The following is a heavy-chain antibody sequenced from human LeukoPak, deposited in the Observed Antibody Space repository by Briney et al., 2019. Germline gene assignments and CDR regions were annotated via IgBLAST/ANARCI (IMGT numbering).Heavy chain of an antibody. D-gene: IGHD3-22*01. CDR1: GYTFTSYY. V-gene: IGHV1-46*01. Sequence: ASVKVSCKASGYTFTSYYMHWVRQAPGQGLEWMGIINPSGGSTSYAQKFQGRVTMTRDTSTSAAYMELRSLRSDDTAVYYCARDRRYYDSSGSRAYWFDPWGQGTLVTVSP. CDR3: ARDRRYYDSSGSRAYWFDP. CDR2: INPSGGST. J-gene: IGHJ5*02.